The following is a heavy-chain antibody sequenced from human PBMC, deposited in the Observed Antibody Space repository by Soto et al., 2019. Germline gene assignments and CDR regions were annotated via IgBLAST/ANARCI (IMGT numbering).Heavy chain of an antibody. J-gene: IGHJ3*02. V-gene: IGHV3-23*01. CDR2: ISGSGHSS. CDR1: GFTFRSYA. Sequence: PRLSCEASGFTFRSYAMIWVRQAPGKGLDWVSTISGSGHSSYDADSVKGRFTTSRDNSKNTLYLRLDSLRAEDTAVYYCAKLYHYYDSSGYYSDALDIWGQGTLVTVSS. D-gene: IGHD3-22*01. CDR3: AKLYHYYDSSGYYSDALDI.